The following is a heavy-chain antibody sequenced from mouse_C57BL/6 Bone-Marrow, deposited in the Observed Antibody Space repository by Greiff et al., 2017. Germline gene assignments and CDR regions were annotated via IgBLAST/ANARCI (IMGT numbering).Heavy chain of an antibody. CDR2: ISNLAYSI. CDR1: GFTFSDYG. Sequence: EVQVVESGGGLVQPGGSLKLSCAASGFTFSDYGMAWVRQAPRTGPEWVAFISNLAYSIYYADTVTGRFTISRENAKNTLYLEMSSLRSEDTAMYYCARQAYKGCFDYWGQGTTLTVSS. D-gene: IGHD2-10*01. V-gene: IGHV5-15*01. CDR3: ARQAYKGCFDY. J-gene: IGHJ2*01.